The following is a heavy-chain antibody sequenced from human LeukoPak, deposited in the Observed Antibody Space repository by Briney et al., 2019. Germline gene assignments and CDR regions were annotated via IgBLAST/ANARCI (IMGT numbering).Heavy chain of an antibody. D-gene: IGHD3-10*01. CDR1: GYTFTGYY. J-gene: IGHJ5*02. CDR3: ARGYYGSGSLKFDP. CDR2: INPNSGGT. Sequence: GASVKVSCKASGYTFTGYYMHWVRQAPGQGLEWMGWINPNSGGTNYAQKFQGRVTMTRDTSISTAYMELSRLRSDDTAVYYCARGYYGSGSLKFDPWGQGTLVTVSS. V-gene: IGHV1-2*02.